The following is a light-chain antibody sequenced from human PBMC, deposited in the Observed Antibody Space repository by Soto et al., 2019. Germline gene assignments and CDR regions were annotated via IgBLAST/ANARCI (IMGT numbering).Light chain of an antibody. CDR3: AAWDDSLNGRV. V-gene: IGLV1-40*01. Sequence: QSVLTQPPSVSGAPGQRVTISCTGSSSNIGAGYDVHWYQQLPGTAPKLLISNNNRRPSGVPDRFSGSKSGTSASLAISGLQSEDEADYYCAAWDDSLNGRVFGGGTKVTVL. J-gene: IGLJ2*01. CDR1: SSNIGAGYD. CDR2: NNN.